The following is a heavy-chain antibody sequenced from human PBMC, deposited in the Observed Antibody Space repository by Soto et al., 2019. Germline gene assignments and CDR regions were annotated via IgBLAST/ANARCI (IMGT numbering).Heavy chain of an antibody. CDR3: AKDSGWLLNDALEI. CDR2: ISFDGSNK. Sequence: QVQLVESGGGVVQPVRSLRLSCAASGFTFTNYGMHWVRQAPGKGLEWVAVISFDGSNKYYADSVKGRFTISRDNSKNTLYLQMNSLRAEDTAVYHCAKDSGWLLNDALEIWGQGTTVTVSS. D-gene: IGHD5-12*01. CDR1: GFTFTNYG. J-gene: IGHJ3*02. V-gene: IGHV3-30*18.